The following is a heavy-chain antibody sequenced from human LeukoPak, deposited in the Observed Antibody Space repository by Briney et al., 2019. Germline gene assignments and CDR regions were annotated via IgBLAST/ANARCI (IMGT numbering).Heavy chain of an antibody. CDR3: ARGIVGATNDY. CDR2: ISSSSSYI. V-gene: IGHV3-21*01. CDR1: GFTFSSYS. D-gene: IGHD1-26*01. J-gene: IGHJ4*02. Sequence: GGSLRLSCAASGFTFSSYSMNWVRQAPGKGLEWVSSISSSSSYIYYADSVKGRFTISRDNAKNSLYLQMNSLGAEDTAVYYCARGIVGATNDYWGQGTLVTVSS.